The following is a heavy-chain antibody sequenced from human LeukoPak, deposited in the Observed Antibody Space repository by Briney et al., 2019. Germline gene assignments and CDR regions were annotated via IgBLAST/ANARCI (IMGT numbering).Heavy chain of an antibody. CDR3: ARAYYVDV. Sequence: SGPTLVNPTQTLTLTCTFSGFSLSTRGMCVSWFRQPPGKALEWLARIDWADDKAYSTSLKTRLTIFKDTSKDQVVLTLTDMDPVDTATHYCARAYYVDVWGKGTTVTVSS. CDR2: IDWADDK. CDR1: GFSLSTRGMC. D-gene: IGHD3-16*01. V-gene: IGHV2-70*11. J-gene: IGHJ6*03.